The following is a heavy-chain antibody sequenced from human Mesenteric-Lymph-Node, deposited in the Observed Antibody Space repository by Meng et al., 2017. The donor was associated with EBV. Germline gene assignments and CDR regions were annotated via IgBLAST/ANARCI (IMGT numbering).Heavy chain of an antibody. D-gene: IGHD4-17*01. CDR1: GGSMSSYY. V-gene: IGHV4-59*01. J-gene: IGHJ5*02. CDR2: MYYSGCT. Sequence: VQLQESGPGLVKPSETLSRTCTVSGGSMSSYYWSWIRQPPGKGLEWIGYMYYSGCTNYNPSLKSRVTIEVDTSKNQFSLKLSSVTTADTAVYYCARGGYGDFVKWFDPWGQGTLVTVSS. CDR3: ARGGYGDFVKWFDP.